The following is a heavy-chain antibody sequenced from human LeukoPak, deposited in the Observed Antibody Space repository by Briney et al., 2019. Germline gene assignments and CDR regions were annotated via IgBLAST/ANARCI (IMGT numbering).Heavy chain of an antibody. J-gene: IGHJ6*02. CDR1: GGIFSRFT. V-gene: IGHV1-69*13. CDR2: ITPIFGTA. Sequence: ASVKVSCKASGGIFSRFTISWVRQAPGQGFEWMGGITPIFGTANFAQKFQGRVSITADESTSTAFMELSSLRSEDTAVYYCARDCTIYPYFGGLTYGMDVWGQGTTVTVSS. D-gene: IGHD2-2*02. CDR3: ARDCTIYPYFGGLTYGMDV.